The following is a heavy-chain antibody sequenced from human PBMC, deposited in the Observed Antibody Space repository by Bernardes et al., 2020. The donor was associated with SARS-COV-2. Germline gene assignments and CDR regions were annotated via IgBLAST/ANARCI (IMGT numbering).Heavy chain of an antibody. D-gene: IGHD2-2*02. V-gene: IGHV3-64D*06. CDR2: ISSNGAGT. J-gene: IGHJ3*02. CDR1: GFIFSTYY. CDR3: VKQYCGGTNCYTGAFDM. Sequence: GRSLRLSCSAFGFIFSTYYIHWVRQAPGKGLEYVSSISSNGAGTYYADSVKGRFSISRDNSKNTLYLQMSSLRPDDMGVYYCVKQYCGGTNCYTGAFDMWGHGTVVTVSS.